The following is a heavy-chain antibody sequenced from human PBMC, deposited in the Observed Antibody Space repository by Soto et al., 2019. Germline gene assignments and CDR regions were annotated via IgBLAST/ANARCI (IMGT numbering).Heavy chain of an antibody. CDR2: ISGSGGST. Sequence: GGSLRLSCAASGFTFSTYAMTWVRQAPGKGLEWVSTISGSGGSTYYADSVKGRFTISRDRSDNMLHLQMNSLRAEDTAIYYCAKDRRAERELRHFDYWGQGTLVTVSS. J-gene: IGHJ4*02. D-gene: IGHD1-26*01. V-gene: IGHV3-23*01. CDR3: AKDRRAERELRHFDY. CDR1: GFTFSTYA.